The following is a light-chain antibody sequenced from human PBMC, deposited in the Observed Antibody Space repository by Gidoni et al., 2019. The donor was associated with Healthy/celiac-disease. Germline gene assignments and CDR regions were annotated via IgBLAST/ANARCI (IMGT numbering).Light chain of an antibody. CDR2: DVS. J-gene: IGLJ2*01. Sequence: QSALTQPASVSGSPVQSIPISCTGTSSDVGGYNYVSWYQQHPGKAPKLMIYDVSNRPSGVSNRFSGSKSGNTASLTISGLQAEDEADYYCSSYTSSSTLEVVFGGGTKLTVL. CDR1: SSDVGGYNY. V-gene: IGLV2-14*03. CDR3: SSYTSSSTLEVV.